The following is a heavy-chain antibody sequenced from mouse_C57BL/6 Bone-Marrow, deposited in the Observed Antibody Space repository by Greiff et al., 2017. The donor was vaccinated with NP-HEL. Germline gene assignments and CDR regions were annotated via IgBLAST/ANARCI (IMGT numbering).Heavy chain of an antibody. CDR2: IYPRSGNT. V-gene: IGHV1-81*01. Sequence: QVQLQQSGAELARPGASVKLSCKASGYTFTSYGISWVKQRTGQGLEWIGEIYPRSGNTYYNEKFKGKATRTADKSSSTAYMELRSLTSEDSAVYFCARGAYWGQGTLVTVSA. CDR1: GYTFTSYG. CDR3: ARGAY. J-gene: IGHJ3*01.